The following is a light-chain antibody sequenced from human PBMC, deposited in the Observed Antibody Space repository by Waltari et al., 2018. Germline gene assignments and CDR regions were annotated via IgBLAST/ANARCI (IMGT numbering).Light chain of an antibody. Sequence: SYELTQPPSVSVSPGQTARITCSGDALPKQYAYWYQQKPGRAPIVGIYKDRERPSGIPGRFSGSSSGTTVTVTISGVQAEDEADYYCQSADSSGTYVVFGGGTK. CDR2: KDR. CDR1: ALPKQY. V-gene: IGLV3-25*03. CDR3: QSADSSGTYVV. J-gene: IGLJ2*01.